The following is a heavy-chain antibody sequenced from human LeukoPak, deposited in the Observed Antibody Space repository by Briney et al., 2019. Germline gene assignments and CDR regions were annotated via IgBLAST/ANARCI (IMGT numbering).Heavy chain of an antibody. CDR3: ARDPSGSGPDFDY. CDR2: IRVSGGST. Sequence: GGSLRLSCAASGFTFSDYAMSWVRQAPGKGLEWDSLIRVSGGSTDYADSVKGRVTISRDNSKNTLYLQMNSLRAEDTAVYYCARDPSGSGPDFDYWGQGTLVTVSS. CDR1: GFTFSDYA. J-gene: IGHJ4*02. V-gene: IGHV3-23*01. D-gene: IGHD3-10*01.